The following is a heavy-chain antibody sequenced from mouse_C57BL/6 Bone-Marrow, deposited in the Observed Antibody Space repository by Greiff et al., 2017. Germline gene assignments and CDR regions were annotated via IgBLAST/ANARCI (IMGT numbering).Heavy chain of an antibody. CDR3: AGEGFYSNYVYWYFDV. J-gene: IGHJ1*03. Sequence: QVQLQQSGAELMKPGASVKLSCKATGYTFTGYWIEWVKQRPGHGLEWIGEILPGSGSTNYNEKFKGKATFTADTSSNTAYMQLSSLTTEDSAIYYCAGEGFYSNYVYWYFDVWGTGTTVTVSS. CDR1: GYTFTGYW. V-gene: IGHV1-9*01. CDR2: ILPGSGST. D-gene: IGHD2-5*01.